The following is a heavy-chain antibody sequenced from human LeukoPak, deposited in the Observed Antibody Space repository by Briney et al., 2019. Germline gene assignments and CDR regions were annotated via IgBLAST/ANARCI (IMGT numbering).Heavy chain of an antibody. Sequence: SGGSLRLSCTASGFTFSSYGMHWVRQAPGKGLEWVAVIWYDGSNKYYADSVKGRFTISRDNSKNTLYLQMNSLRAEDTAVYYCARGRSDSSGYYYPGHWGQGTLVTVSS. CDR3: ARGRSDSSGYYYPGH. CDR2: IWYDGSNK. J-gene: IGHJ4*02. D-gene: IGHD3-22*01. V-gene: IGHV3-33*01. CDR1: GFTFSSYG.